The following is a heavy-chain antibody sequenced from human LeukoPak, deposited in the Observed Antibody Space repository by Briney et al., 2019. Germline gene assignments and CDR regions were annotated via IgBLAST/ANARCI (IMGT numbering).Heavy chain of an antibody. V-gene: IGHV4-39*07. CDR2: IYYTGST. CDR3: ARESFGELDVPDY. D-gene: IGHD3-10*01. J-gene: IGHJ4*02. Sequence: SETLSLTCTVSGGSISSSSYYWGWIRQPPGKGLEWIGSIYYTGSTYYNPSLKSRVIISVDTSKNQFSLKLSSVTAADTAVFYCARESFGELDVPDYWGQGTLVTVSS. CDR1: GGSISSSSYY.